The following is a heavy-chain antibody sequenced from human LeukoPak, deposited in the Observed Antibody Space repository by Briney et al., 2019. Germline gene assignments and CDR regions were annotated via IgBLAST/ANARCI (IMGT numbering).Heavy chain of an antibody. CDR1: GYTFTGYY. V-gene: IGHV1-2*02. J-gene: IGHJ6*03. CDR2: INPNSGGT. Sequence: ASVKVSCKASGYTFTGYYMHWVRQAPGQGLEWMGWINPNSGGTNYAQKFQGRVTMTRDTSISTAYMELSRLRSDDTAVYYCASTRPYYYYYYMDVWGKGTTVTVSS. CDR3: ASTRPYYYYYYMDV.